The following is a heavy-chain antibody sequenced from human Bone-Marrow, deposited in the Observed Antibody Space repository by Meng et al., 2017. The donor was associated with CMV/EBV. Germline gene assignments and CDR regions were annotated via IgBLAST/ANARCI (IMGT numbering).Heavy chain of an antibody. D-gene: IGHD5-12*01. CDR2: ISSSSSYI. J-gene: IGHJ4*02. CDR1: GFTFSSYS. Sequence: LSLTCAASGFTFSSYSMNWVRQAPGKGLEWVSSISSSSSYIYYADSVKGRFTISRDNAKNSLYLQMNSLRAEDTAVYYCARDQGYGYGDYWGQGTLVTVSS. V-gene: IGHV3-21*01. CDR3: ARDQGYGYGDY.